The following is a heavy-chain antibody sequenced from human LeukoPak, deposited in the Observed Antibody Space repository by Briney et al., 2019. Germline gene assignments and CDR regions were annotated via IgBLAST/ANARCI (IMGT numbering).Heavy chain of an antibody. CDR2: MSLSTSGK. CDR1: GFTFSDYD. J-gene: IGHJ3*02. CDR3: AKALTRWAFDM. Sequence: AGGSLRLSCAVSGFTFSDYDMSWVRQAPGKVPEWVSSMSLSTSGKTYADSVKGRFTVSTDKAKNTLYLQMDSLRAEDTAIYYCAKALTRWAFDMWGQGTMVTVSS. D-gene: IGHD3-16*01. V-gene: IGHV3-23*01.